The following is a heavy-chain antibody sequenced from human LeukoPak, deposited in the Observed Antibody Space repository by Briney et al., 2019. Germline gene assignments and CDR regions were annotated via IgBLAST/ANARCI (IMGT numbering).Heavy chain of an antibody. V-gene: IGHV3-21*01. D-gene: IGHD1-1*01. CDR2: ITSSTTYT. Sequence: GGSLRLSCSASGFIFNTFGMNWVRQAPGKGLGWVSSITSSTTYTYYADSVKGRFTISRDNAKNSLLLQMNSLRAEDTAVYYCVRCTFVLHKRCSAFDVWGQGTMVTVSA. CDR3: VRCTFVLHKRCSAFDV. CDR1: GFIFNTFG. J-gene: IGHJ3*01.